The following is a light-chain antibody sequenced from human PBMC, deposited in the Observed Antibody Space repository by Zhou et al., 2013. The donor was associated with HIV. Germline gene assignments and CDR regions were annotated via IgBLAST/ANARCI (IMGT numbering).Light chain of an antibody. CDR3: QQYFSTPYT. CDR1: QGISNS. V-gene: IGKV1-NL1*01. Sequence: DIQMTQSPSSLSASVGDRVTITCRASQGISNSLVWYQQKPGKAPKLLLSAASRLESGVPSRFSGSGSGTDYTLAISSLQPEDFATYFCQQYFSTPYTFGPGTNLEIK. CDR2: AAS. J-gene: IGKJ2*01.